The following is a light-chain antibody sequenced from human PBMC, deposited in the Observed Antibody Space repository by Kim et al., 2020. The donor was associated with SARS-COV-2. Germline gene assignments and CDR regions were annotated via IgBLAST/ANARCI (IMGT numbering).Light chain of an antibody. CDR2: GAT. CDR1: HYITSY. CDR3: QQSYRTPPYT. J-gene: IGKJ2*01. V-gene: IGKV1-39*01. Sequence: ASVGDRVTITCRASHYITSYLNWYQLKPGKAPKLRIYGATNLQSGVPLRFSGSGVGTDFNLTITSLHADDSATYFCQQSYRTPPYTFGQGTKLEI.